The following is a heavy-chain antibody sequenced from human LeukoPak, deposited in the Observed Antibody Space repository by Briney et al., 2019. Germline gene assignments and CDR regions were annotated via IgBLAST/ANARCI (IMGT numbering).Heavy chain of an antibody. CDR1: GYTFTSYG. CDR2: ISAYNGNT. Sequence: ASVKVSCKASGYTFTSYGISWVRQAPGQGLERLGWISAYNGNTNYAQKLQGRVTMTTDTSTSTAYMELRSLRSDDTAVYYCARDRRRGYSYGYDDYWGQGTLVTVSS. J-gene: IGHJ4*02. V-gene: IGHV1-18*01. D-gene: IGHD5-18*01. CDR3: ARDRRRGYSYGYDDY.